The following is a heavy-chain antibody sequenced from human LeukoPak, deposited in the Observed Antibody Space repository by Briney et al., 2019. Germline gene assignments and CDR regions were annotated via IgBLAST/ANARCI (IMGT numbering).Heavy chain of an antibody. CDR2: IDHSGST. CDR3: ARAGQSNWNYDY. D-gene: IGHD1-7*01. Sequence: SETLSLTCAVYVGSFSGYYWTWIRQAPGKGLERIGEIDHSGSTKYNPSLKSRVTISVDTSKNQFSLKLTSVTAADTAVYYCARAGQSNWNYDYWGPGTLVTVSS. CDR1: VGSFSGYY. J-gene: IGHJ4*02. V-gene: IGHV4-34*01.